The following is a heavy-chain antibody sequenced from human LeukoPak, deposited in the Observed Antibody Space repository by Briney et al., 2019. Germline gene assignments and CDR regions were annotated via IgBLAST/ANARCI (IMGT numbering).Heavy chain of an antibody. D-gene: IGHD3-10*01. CDR2: IYHSGST. CDR3: ARVRNLFRITMVRGPFDY. Sequence: PSETLSLTCAVSGYSISSGYYWGWLRPPPGKGLEWIGSIYHSGSTYYNPSLKSRVTISVDTSKNQFSLKLSSVTAADTAVYYCARVRNLFRITMVRGPFDYWGQETLVTVSS. J-gene: IGHJ4*02. V-gene: IGHV4-38-2*01. CDR1: GYSISSGYY.